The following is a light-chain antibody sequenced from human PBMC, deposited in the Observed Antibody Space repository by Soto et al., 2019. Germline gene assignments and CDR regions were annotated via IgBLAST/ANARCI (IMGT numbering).Light chain of an antibody. V-gene: IGLV2-14*03. CDR2: DVN. J-gene: IGLJ1*01. CDR3: SSYTSSAPFYV. Sequence: QSALTQPASVSGSPGRSITISCTGASTDVDGYDYVSWYQQHPGQAPKLMIYDVNNRPSGVSCRFSGSKSGDTASLTISGLQAEDDADYYCSSYTSSAPFYVFGTGTKVTVL. CDR1: STDVDGYDY.